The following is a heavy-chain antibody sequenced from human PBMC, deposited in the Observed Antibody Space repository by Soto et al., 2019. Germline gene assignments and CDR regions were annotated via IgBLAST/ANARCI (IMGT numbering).Heavy chain of an antibody. CDR1: GFTFSSYA. D-gene: IGHD5-18*01. CDR3: VKDPTPAWIQLWPYYFDY. J-gene: IGHJ4*02. V-gene: IGHV3-64D*06. Sequence: LRLSCSASGFTFSSYAMHWVRQAPGKGLEYVSAISSNGGSTYYADSVKGRFTISRDNSKNTLYLQMSSLRAEDTAVYYCVKDPTPAWIQLWPYYFDYWGQGTLVTVSS. CDR2: ISSNGGST.